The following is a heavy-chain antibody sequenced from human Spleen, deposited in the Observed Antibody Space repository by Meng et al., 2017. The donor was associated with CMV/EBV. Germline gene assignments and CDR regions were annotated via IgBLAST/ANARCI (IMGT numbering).Heavy chain of an antibody. CDR1: GFTFSSYW. D-gene: IGHD3-10*01. J-gene: IGHJ6*02. V-gene: IGHV3-74*01. CDR2: INTDGSST. CDR3: ARGDYYRSENFYHPRPLYYYAMAV. Sequence: GESLKISCAASGFTFSSYWMHWVRQAPGKGLVWVSRINTDGSSTDYADSVRGRFTISRDNAKNSLFLQMNSLRAEDTAMYYCARGDYYRSENFYHPRPLYYYAMAVWGQGTTVTVSS.